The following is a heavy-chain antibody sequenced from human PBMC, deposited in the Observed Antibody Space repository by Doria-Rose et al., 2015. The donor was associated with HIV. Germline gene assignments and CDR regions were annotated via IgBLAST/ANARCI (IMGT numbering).Heavy chain of an antibody. CDR3: AKAPIIGPKYYCYMDV. V-gene: IGHV3-9*01. CDR2: ISWDSGAK. J-gene: IGHJ6*03. D-gene: IGHD3-3*01. CDR1: GFSFESYA. Sequence: VQLQESGGGLVQPGRSLRLSCVGSGFSFESYAMHWARLAPGKGLEWVAGISWDSGAKGNADSVEGRFTISRDNAKKSVYLEMGSLRPEDTSFYYCAKAPIIGPKYYCYMDVWGKGTSVTVSS.